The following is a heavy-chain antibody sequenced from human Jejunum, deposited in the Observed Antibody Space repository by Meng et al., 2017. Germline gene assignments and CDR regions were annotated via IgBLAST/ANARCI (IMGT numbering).Heavy chain of an antibody. V-gene: IGHV3-9*01. J-gene: IGHJ5*01. CDR1: GFTFGDNA. Sequence: GGSLRLSCAASGFTFGDNAMHWVRQAPGKGLEWVSLISWNSGKLLYADSVKGRFTISRDNAKNSLYLQMNSLRVEDTALYYCAKGDSRHENRGYYVDSWGQGTLVTVSS. CDR3: AKGDSRHENRGYYVDS. CDR2: ISWNSGKL. D-gene: IGHD3-22*01.